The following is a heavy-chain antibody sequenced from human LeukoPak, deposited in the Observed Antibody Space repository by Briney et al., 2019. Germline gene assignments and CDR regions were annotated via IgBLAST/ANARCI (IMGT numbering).Heavy chain of an antibody. D-gene: IGHD2-2*01. V-gene: IGHV1-2*02. Sequence: ASVKVSCKASGYTFTAYFLHWVRQAPAQGLEWMGWINPNSGDTNYAQKFQGRVTMTRDTSITTAYMELSRLTSDDTAMYYCARDRMGDCAATSCYLAYWGQGTLVTVSS. CDR2: INPNSGDT. J-gene: IGHJ4*02. CDR1: GYTFTAYF. CDR3: ARDRMGDCAATSCYLAY.